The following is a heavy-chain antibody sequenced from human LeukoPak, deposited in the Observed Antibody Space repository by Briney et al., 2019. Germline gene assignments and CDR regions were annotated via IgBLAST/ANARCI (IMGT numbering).Heavy chain of an antibody. J-gene: IGHJ1*01. Sequence: GGSLRLSCAASGFTFSSYGMSWVCQAPGKGLEWVSAISGSGGSTYYADSVKGRFTISRDNAKNSLYLQLNSLRAEDTAVYYCATSGEHWGQGTLVTVSS. V-gene: IGHV3-23*01. CDR2: ISGSGGST. CDR1: GFTFSSYG. CDR3: ATSGEH.